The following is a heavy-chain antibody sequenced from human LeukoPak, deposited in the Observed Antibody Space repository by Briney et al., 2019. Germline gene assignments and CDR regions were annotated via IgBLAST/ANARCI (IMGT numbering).Heavy chain of an antibody. D-gene: IGHD3-3*01. CDR2: INPSGGST. Sequence: ASVKVSCKASGYTFTSYYMHWGRQAPGQGLEWMGIINPSGGSTSYAQKFQGRVTMTRDTSTSTVYMELSSLRSEDTAVYYCARGTAYDFWSGYPTNYFDYWGQGTLVTVSS. J-gene: IGHJ4*02. CDR3: ARGTAYDFWSGYPTNYFDY. V-gene: IGHV1-46*01. CDR1: GYTFTSYY.